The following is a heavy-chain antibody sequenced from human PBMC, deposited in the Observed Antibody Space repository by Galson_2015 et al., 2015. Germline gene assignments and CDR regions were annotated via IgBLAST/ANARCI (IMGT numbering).Heavy chain of an antibody. CDR3: AGHGDSSGYYPRVIDY. D-gene: IGHD3-22*01. V-gene: IGHV5-10-1*01. Sequence: QSGAEVKKPGESLRISCKGSGYSFTSYWISWVRQMPGKGLEWMGRIDPSDSYTNYSPSLQGHVTISADKSISTAYLQWSSLKASDTAMYYCAGHGDSSGYYPRVIDYWGQGTLVTVSS. CDR1: GYSFTSYW. J-gene: IGHJ4*02. CDR2: IDPSDSYT.